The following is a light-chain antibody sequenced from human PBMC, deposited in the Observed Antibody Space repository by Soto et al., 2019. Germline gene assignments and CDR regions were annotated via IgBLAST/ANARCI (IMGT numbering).Light chain of an antibody. CDR2: DVS. CDR3: SSYTSSSPLRV. CDR1: SSDVGGYNY. Sequence: QSALTQPASVSGSPGQSITISCTGTSSDVGGYNYVSWYQQHPGKAPKLMIYDVSNRPSGVSNRFSGTKSVNTASLTISGLQAEDEADYYCSSYTSSSPLRVFGGGTKLTVL. J-gene: IGLJ2*01. V-gene: IGLV2-14*01.